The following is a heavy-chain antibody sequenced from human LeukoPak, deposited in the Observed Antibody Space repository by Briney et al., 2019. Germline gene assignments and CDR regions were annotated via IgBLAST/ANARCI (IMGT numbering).Heavy chain of an antibody. D-gene: IGHD6-19*01. CDR2: ISYDGSKK. CDR3: ARSRSASTSGWYDYFVY. V-gene: IGHV3-30*04. Sequence: GGSLRLSCAASGFTFSSSAMQWVRQAPGKGLEWVAVISYDGSKKYYADSVKGRFTISRDDSKNTLYLQMNSLRGEDTAVYYCARSRSASTSGWYDYFVYWGRGTLVTVSS. J-gene: IGHJ4*02. CDR1: GFTFSSSA.